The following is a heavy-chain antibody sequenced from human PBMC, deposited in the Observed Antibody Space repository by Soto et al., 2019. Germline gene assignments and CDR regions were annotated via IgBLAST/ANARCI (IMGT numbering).Heavy chain of an antibody. CDR1: CGYISIYY. V-gene: IGHV4-59*01. CDR3: ARDKIAARRYYYYGMDV. D-gene: IGHD6-6*01. J-gene: IGHJ6*02. CDR2: IYYSGST. Sequence: SATLSLSCPFACGYISIYYWSWIRQTPGKGLEWIGYIYYSGSTNYNPSLKSRVTISVDTSKNQFSLKLSSVTAADTAVYYCARDKIAARRYYYYGMDVWGQGTKVTVSS.